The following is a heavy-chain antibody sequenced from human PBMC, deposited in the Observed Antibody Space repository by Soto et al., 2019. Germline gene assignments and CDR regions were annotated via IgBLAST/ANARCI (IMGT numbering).Heavy chain of an antibody. V-gene: IGHV1-8*01. CDR1: GYTFTSYD. CDR2: MNPNSGNT. J-gene: IGHJ5*02. Sequence: ASVKVSCKASGYTFTSYDINWVRQATGQGLEWMGWMNPNSGNTGYAQKFQGRVTMTRNTSISTAYMELSSLRSEDTAAYYCAGGGLDSSSWYDSNWFDPWGQGTLVTVSS. D-gene: IGHD6-13*01. CDR3: AGGGLDSSSWYDSNWFDP.